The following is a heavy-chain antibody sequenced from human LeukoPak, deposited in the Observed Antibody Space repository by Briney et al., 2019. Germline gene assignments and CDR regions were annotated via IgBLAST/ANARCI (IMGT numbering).Heavy chain of an antibody. V-gene: IGHV3-23*01. Sequence: PGGSLTLSCAASGFTFSTYAMIWVRQAPGKGLEWVSAISGSGGSTYYADSVKGRFTISRDNSKNTLYLQMNSLRAEDTAVYYCAKDLYYYDSSGYHDYWGQGTLVTVSS. CDR3: AKDLYYYDSSGYHDY. CDR1: GFTFSTYA. J-gene: IGHJ4*02. D-gene: IGHD3-22*01. CDR2: ISGSGGST.